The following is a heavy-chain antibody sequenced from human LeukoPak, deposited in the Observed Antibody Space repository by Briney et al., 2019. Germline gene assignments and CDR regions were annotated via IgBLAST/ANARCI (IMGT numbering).Heavy chain of an antibody. D-gene: IGHD5-24*01. CDR1: GFTFSSYG. Sequence: GGSLRLSCAASGFTFSSYGMHWVRQAPGKGLEWVAVIWYDGSNKYYADSVKGRFTISRDNSKNTLYLQMNSLRAEDTAVYYCARDYLGKDGYTEDYCYYGMDAWGQGTTVTVSS. CDR3: ARDYLGKDGYTEDYCYYGMDA. CDR2: IWYDGSNK. V-gene: IGHV3-33*01. J-gene: IGHJ6*02.